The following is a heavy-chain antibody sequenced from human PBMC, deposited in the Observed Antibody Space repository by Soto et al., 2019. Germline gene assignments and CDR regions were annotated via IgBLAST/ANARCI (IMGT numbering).Heavy chain of an antibody. CDR2: IYYTGLS. CDR1: GGSISSYY. J-gene: IGHJ3*02. D-gene: IGHD6-13*01. V-gene: IGHV4-59*12. CDR3: AREEQQLDAFAI. Sequence: PSETLSLTCTVSGGSISSYYWSWIRQPPGKGLEWIGYIYYTGLSNSNPSLNSRVTMSVDTSKNQFSLKLSSVTPEDTAVYYCAREEQQLDAFAIWGQGTMVTVSS.